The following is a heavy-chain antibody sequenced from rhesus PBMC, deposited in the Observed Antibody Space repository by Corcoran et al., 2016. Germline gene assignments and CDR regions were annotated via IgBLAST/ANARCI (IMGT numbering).Heavy chain of an antibody. Sequence: DVQLVESGGGLVKPGGSLRLSCAASGFTFDDYAMSWVRQAPGKGLEWVSRISWNSGTIDYADSVKGRFTISRDNAKNSLFLQMDRRRAEDTAVYYCTREGGIAAAGVDYWGQGVLVTVSS. CDR1: GFTFDDYA. J-gene: IGHJ4*01. V-gene: IGHV3-134*01. D-gene: IGHD6-25*01. CDR2: ISWNSGTI. CDR3: TREGGIAAAGVDY.